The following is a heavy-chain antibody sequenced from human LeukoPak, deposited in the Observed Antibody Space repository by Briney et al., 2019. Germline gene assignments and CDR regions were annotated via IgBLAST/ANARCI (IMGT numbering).Heavy chain of an antibody. Sequence: GGSLRLSCAASGFTFSDYYMSWIRQAPGKGLEWVSYISSSGGTIYYADSVKGRFTISRDNPKNSLYLQMNSLRAEDTAVYYCARGGYCSSASCYSAEYYFDYWGQGTLVTVSS. CDR3: ARGGYCSSASCYSAEYYFDY. J-gene: IGHJ4*02. CDR2: ISSSGGTI. D-gene: IGHD2-2*01. V-gene: IGHV3-11*04. CDR1: GFTFSDYY.